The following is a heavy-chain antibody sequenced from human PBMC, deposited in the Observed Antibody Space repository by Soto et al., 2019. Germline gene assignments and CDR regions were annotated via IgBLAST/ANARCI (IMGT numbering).Heavy chain of an antibody. CDR2: ISSSGSTI. Sequence: SLRLSCAASGFTFSDYYMSWIRQAPGKGLEWVSYISSSGSTIYYADSVKGRFTISRDNAKNSLYLQMNSLRAEDTAVYYCAREQDYYDSSGYYPRWFDPWGQGTQVTVSS. V-gene: IGHV3-11*01. CDR1: GFTFSDYY. CDR3: AREQDYYDSSGYYPRWFDP. J-gene: IGHJ5*02. D-gene: IGHD3-22*01.